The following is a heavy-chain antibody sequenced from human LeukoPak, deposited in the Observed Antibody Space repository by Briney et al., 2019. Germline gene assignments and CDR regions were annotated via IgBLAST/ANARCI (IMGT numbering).Heavy chain of an antibody. CDR1: GFPFDEYG. D-gene: IGHD6-19*01. J-gene: IGHJ1*01. V-gene: IGHV3-9*01. Sequence: GRPLRLSCAASGFPFDEYGIHWVRQAPGKGLEWVSGISWNSGSIAYADSVKGRFTTSRDNAKKSLYLQMSSLRPEDTALYYCAKAAFPYSSGWYGPLGHWGQGTLVTVSS. CDR3: AKAAFPYSSGWYGPLGH. CDR2: ISWNSGSI.